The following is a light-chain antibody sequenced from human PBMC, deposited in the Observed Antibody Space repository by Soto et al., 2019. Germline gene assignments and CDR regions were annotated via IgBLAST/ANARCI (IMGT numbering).Light chain of an antibody. V-gene: IGKV1-5*01. CDR3: QQYNSYST. J-gene: IGKJ1*01. CDR2: DAS. Sequence: DIHMTQSPSTLSASVGDRVTITCRASQSISSWLAWYQQKPGKAPKLLIYDASSLESGVPSRFSGSGSGTEFTLTISSLQPDDLATYYCQQYNSYSTFGQGTRWIS. CDR1: QSISSW.